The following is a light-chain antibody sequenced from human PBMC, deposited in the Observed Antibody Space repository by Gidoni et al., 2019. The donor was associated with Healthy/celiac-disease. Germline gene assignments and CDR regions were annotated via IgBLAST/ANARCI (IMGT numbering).Light chain of an antibody. J-gene: IGKJ3*01. CDR1: QGISSW. CDR3: QQANSFPVT. Sequence: DIQMTQSPSSVSASVGDRVTITCRASQGISSWLDWYQQKPGKAPKLLIEAASSLQSGVPSRFSGSGSGTDFTLTISSLQPEDFATYYCQQANSFPVTFGPGTKVDIK. CDR2: AAS. V-gene: IGKV1-12*01.